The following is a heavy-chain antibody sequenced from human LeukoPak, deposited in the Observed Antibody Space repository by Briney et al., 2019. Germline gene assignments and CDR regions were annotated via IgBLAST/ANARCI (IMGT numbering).Heavy chain of an antibody. Sequence: SETLSLTCTVSGGSISTHYWSWIQQPPGKGLEWIGYIYYSGITNYNPSLESRVTISVATSNNQFSLKLSSVTAADTAMYYCARPYCSGGSCYRGAFDIWGQGTMVTVSS. CDR3: ARPYCSGGSCYRGAFDI. V-gene: IGHV4-59*11. J-gene: IGHJ3*02. CDR2: IYYSGIT. D-gene: IGHD2-15*01. CDR1: GGSISTHY.